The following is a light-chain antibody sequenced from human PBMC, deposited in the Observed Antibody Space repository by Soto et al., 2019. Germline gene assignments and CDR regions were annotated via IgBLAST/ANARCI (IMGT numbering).Light chain of an antibody. V-gene: IGLV2-11*01. CDR2: DVT. Sequence: QSVLTQPRSVSGSPGQSVTISCTGTSSDVGGYNYLSWYQQHPDKAPKLMIYDVTKRPSGVPDRFSGSKSGNTASLTISGLQAEDEADYYCCSYAGSYTDVFGSGTKVTVL. CDR1: SSDVGGYNY. CDR3: CSYAGSYTDV. J-gene: IGLJ1*01.